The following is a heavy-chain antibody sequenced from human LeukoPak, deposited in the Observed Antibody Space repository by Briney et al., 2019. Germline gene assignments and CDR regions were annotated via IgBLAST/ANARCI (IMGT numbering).Heavy chain of an antibody. CDR3: ARHKRASSTDWFDP. J-gene: IGHJ5*02. V-gene: IGHV4-59*08. D-gene: IGHD6-6*01. CDR1: NGSVRSYY. CDR2: IYYSGST. Sequence: SETLSLTCTVSNGSVRSYYWGWVRQSPGKGLEWIGYIYYSGSTNYNPSLKSRVTISIHTSRNQFSLKLSSVTAADTAMYYCARHKRASSTDWFDPWGQGTLVTVSA.